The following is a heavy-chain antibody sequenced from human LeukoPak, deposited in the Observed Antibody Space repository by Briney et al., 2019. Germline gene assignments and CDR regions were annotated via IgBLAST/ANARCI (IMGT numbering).Heavy chain of an antibody. CDR1: GFTFSSYS. D-gene: IGHD6-13*01. CDR3: ARDRGSSTGLDY. Sequence: GGSLRLSCAASGFTFSSYSMNWVRQAPGKGLEWVSSISSSSSYIYHADSVKGRFTISRDNAKNSLYLQMNSLRAEDTAVYYCARDRGSSTGLDYWGQGTLVTVSS. V-gene: IGHV3-21*01. J-gene: IGHJ4*02. CDR2: ISSSSSYI.